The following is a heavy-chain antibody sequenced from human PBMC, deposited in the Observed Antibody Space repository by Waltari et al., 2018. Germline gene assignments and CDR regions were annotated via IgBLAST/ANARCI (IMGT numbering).Heavy chain of an antibody. D-gene: IGHD3-22*01. CDR1: GCTVSSYA. CDR3: ARAHYDSSGYAFDI. Sequence: QVQLVQSGAEVKKPGSSVTVPCKASGCTVSSYAIRWVRQAPGQGLEWMGRIIPILGIANYAQKFQGRVTITADKSTSTAYMELSSLRSEDTAVYYCARAHYDSSGYAFDIWGQGTMVTVSS. CDR2: IIPILGIA. V-gene: IGHV1-69*04. J-gene: IGHJ3*02.